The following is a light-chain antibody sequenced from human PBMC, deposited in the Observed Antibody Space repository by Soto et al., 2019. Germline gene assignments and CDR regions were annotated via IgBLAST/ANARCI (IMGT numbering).Light chain of an antibody. CDR1: SSNIGAGYD. CDR3: CSLTTSHTYV. V-gene: IGLV1-40*01. CDR2: GNS. J-gene: IGLJ1*01. Sequence: QSVLTQPPSVSGAPGQRVTISCTGSSSNIGAGYDVHWYQQLPGTAPKLLIYGNSNRPSGVPDRFSGSKSGTSASLAITGLQADDEADNYCCSLTTSHTYVFGSGTKLTVL.